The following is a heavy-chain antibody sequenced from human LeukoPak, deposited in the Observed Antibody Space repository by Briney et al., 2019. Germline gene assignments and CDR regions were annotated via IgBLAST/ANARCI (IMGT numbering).Heavy chain of an antibody. Sequence: MPSETLSLTCTVSGGSISSSTYYWGWIRQPPGKGLEWIGSIYYRGNTYYNPSLKSRVTISVDMTKNQFSLKLSSVTAADTAVYYCARSSVQFTFDFWGQGTLVTVPS. CDR1: GGSISSSTYY. D-gene: IGHD4-11*01. V-gene: IGHV4-39*01. CDR3: ARSSVQFTFDF. CDR2: IYYRGNT. J-gene: IGHJ4*02.